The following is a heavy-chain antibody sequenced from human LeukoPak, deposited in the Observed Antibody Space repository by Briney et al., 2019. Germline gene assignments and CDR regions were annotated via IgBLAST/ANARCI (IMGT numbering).Heavy chain of an antibody. J-gene: IGHJ4*02. D-gene: IGHD3-22*01. V-gene: IGHV4-4*07. CDR2: IYYSGST. CDR3: ARAITMIVVVMGFGY. CDR1: GGSISSYY. Sequence: SETLSLTCTVSGGSISSYYWSWIRQPAGKGLEWIGSIYYSGSTYYNPSLKSRVTISVDTSKNQFSLKLSSVTAADTAVYYCARAITMIVVVMGFGYWGQGTLVTVSS.